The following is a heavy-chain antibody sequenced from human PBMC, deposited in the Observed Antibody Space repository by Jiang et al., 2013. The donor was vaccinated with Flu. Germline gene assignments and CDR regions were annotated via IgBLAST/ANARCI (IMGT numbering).Heavy chain of an antibody. V-gene: IGHV4-39*02. J-gene: IGHJ5*02. D-gene: IGHD2-15*01. CDR3: ARDIVVVVAANTNWFDP. CDR2: IYYSGST. Sequence: LEWIGSIYYSGSTYYNPSLKSRVTISVDTSKNQFSLKLSSVTAADTAVYYCARDIVVVVAANTNWFDPWGQGTLVTVSS.